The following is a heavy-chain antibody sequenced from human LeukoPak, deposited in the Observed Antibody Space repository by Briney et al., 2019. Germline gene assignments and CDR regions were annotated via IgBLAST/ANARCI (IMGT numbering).Heavy chain of an antibody. J-gene: IGHJ4*02. V-gene: IGHV4-59*01. CDR3: ARGYSYGLDY. Sequence: SETLSLTCTVSGGPISSYYWSWIRQPPGKGLEWIGYIYYSGSTNYNPSLKSRVTISVDTSKNQFSLKLSSVTAADTAVYYCARGYSYGLDYWGQGTLVTVSS. D-gene: IGHD5-18*01. CDR1: GGPISSYY. CDR2: IYYSGST.